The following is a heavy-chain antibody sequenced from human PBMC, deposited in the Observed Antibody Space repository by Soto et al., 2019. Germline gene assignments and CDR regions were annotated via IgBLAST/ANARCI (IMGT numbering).Heavy chain of an antibody. Sequence: GGSLRLSCAASGFTFSSYGMHWVRQAPGKGLEWVAVIWYDGSNKYYADSVKGRFTISRDNSKNTLYLQMNSLRAEDTAVYYCAREGGSSGGLFDYWGQGTLVTVSS. J-gene: IGHJ4*02. CDR2: IWYDGSNK. CDR3: AREGGSSGGLFDY. CDR1: GFTFSSYG. D-gene: IGHD6-19*01. V-gene: IGHV3-33*01.